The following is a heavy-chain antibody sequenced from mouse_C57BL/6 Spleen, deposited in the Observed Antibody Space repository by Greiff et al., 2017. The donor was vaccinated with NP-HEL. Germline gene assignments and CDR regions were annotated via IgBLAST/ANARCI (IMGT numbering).Heavy chain of an antibody. Sequence: QVQLQQPGTELVKPGASVKLSCKASGYTFTSYWMHWVKQRPGQGLEWIGNINPSNGGTNYNEKFKSKATLTVDKSSITAYMQLSSLTSEDSAVYYCARSPYYYGSSYGYFDVWGTGTTVTVSS. V-gene: IGHV1-53*01. CDR3: ARSPYYYGSSYGYFDV. D-gene: IGHD1-1*01. CDR1: GYTFTSYW. CDR2: INPSNGGT. J-gene: IGHJ1*03.